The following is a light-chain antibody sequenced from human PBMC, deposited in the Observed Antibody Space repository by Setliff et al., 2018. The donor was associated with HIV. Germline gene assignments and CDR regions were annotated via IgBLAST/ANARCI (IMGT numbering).Light chain of an antibody. Sequence: QSVLTQPASVSGSPGQSITISCTGTTSDIGGYNYVSWYQLLPGKAPKVLIYEVSNRPSGISNRFSGSKSGNTASLTISGLQAEDEADYYCSSYTNKNTYVFGTGTKVT. CDR2: EVS. CDR1: TSDIGGYNY. J-gene: IGLJ1*01. V-gene: IGLV2-14*01. CDR3: SSYTNKNTYV.